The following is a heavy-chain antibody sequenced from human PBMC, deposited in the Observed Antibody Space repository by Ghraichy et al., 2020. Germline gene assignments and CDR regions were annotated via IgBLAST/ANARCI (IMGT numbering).Heavy chain of an antibody. J-gene: IGHJ2*01. CDR3: ARHLWERPLSGWYFDL. CDR1: RFTFSPYS. Sequence: GESLNISCAASRFTFSPYSMNWVRQAPRKGLEWVAYISSSSSTIYYAESVKGRFTISRDNAKNSLYLQMNSLRDEDTAVYYCARHLWERPLSGWYFDLWGRGTLVTVSS. V-gene: IGHV3-48*02. CDR2: ISSSSSTI. D-gene: IGHD1-1*01.